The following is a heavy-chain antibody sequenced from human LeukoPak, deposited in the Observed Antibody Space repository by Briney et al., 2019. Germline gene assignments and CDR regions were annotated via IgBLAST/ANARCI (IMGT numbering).Heavy chain of an antibody. D-gene: IGHD2-2*01. CDR1: GYTFSSYH. V-gene: IGHV1-18*01. Sequence: ASVKVSCKASGYTFSSYHIGWVRQAPGQGLEWMGRISGHNGNTHYAQKLQGRVTMTTDTSTTTAYMELRSLRSDDTAVYYCARGLGFCSSTTCYGELPGDYWSQGTLVTVSS. J-gene: IGHJ4*02. CDR3: ARGLGFCSSTTCYGELPGDY. CDR2: ISGHNGNT.